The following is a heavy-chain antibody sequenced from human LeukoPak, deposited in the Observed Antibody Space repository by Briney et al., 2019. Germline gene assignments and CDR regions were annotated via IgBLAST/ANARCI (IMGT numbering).Heavy chain of an antibody. V-gene: IGHV5-51*01. CDR1: GYSFTSYW. J-gene: IGHJ4*02. Sequence: GEPLKISCKGSGYSFTSYWIGLGRQMPGKGLEWIGIIYPGDSDTRYSPSFQGQATISADKSTSTAYLQWSSLTASDPAMYYCARLRVAFPGDYWGQGTLVTVPS. D-gene: IGHD3-3*01. CDR3: ARLRVAFPGDY. CDR2: IYPGDSDT.